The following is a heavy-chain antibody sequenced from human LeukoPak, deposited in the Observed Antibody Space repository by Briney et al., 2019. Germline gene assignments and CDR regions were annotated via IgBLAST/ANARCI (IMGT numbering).Heavy chain of an antibody. V-gene: IGHV3-23*01. CDR3: ARTYCGGDCYLDHYGMDV. CDR1: GFTFSSYA. J-gene: IGHJ6*02. D-gene: IGHD2-21*02. Sequence: GALRLSCAASGFTFSSYAMSWVRQAPGKGLEWVSAISGSGGSTYYADSVKGRFTISRDNSKNTLYLQMNSLRAEDTAVYYCARTYCGGDCYLDHYGMDVWGQGTTVTVSS. CDR2: ISGSGGST.